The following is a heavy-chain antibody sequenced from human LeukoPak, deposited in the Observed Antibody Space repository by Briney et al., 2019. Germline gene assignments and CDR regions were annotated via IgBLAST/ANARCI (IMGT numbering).Heavy chain of an antibody. J-gene: IGHJ4*02. CDR2: ISGNGDDA. CDR1: GFWLSNDG. Sequence: GGSLRLSCAASGFWLSNDGINWVRQAPGKGLEWVSVISGNGDDAFYADSVKGRFRTSRDNSKNTVYLQMNSLRADDTAVYYCAKRDWPYYFDYWGQGTLVAVSS. D-gene: IGHD3/OR15-3a*01. V-gene: IGHV3-23*01. CDR3: AKRDWPYYFDY.